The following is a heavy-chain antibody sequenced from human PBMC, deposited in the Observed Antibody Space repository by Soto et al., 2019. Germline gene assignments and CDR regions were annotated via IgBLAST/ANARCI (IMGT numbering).Heavy chain of an antibody. CDR2: IYYSGST. D-gene: IGHD5-18*01. Sequence: PSETLSLTCTVSGGSISSYYWSWIRQPPGKGLEWIGYIYYSGSTNYNPSLKSRVTISVDTSKNQFSLKLSSVTAADTAVYYCARLRGYSYGDLDYWGQGTLVTVSS. CDR3: ARLRGYSYGDLDY. J-gene: IGHJ4*02. CDR1: GGSISSYY. V-gene: IGHV4-59*08.